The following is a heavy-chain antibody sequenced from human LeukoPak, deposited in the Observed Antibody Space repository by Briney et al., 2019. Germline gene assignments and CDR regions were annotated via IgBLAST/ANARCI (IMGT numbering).Heavy chain of an antibody. D-gene: IGHD2-15*01. Sequence: SVKASCKASGGTFSSYAISWVRQAPGQGLEWMGGIIPIFGTANYAQKFQGRVTITTDESTSTAYMELSSLRSEDTAVYYCARDQGYCSGGSCYGDYYYGMDVWGQGTTVTVSS. CDR1: GGTFSSYA. CDR3: ARDQGYCSGGSCYGDYYYGMDV. CDR2: IIPIFGTA. J-gene: IGHJ6*02. V-gene: IGHV1-69*05.